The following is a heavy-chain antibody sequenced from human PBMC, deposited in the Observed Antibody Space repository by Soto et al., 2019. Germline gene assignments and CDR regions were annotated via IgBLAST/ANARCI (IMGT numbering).Heavy chain of an antibody. CDR1: GYIFTSHG. V-gene: IGHV1-18*01. CDR3: ARDNGQWLVSD. J-gene: IGHJ1*01. CDR2: ISTYNGNT. D-gene: IGHD6-19*01. Sequence: QVQLVQSGAEVKKPGASVKVSCKASGYIFTSHGISWVRQAPGQGLEWMGRISTYNGNTKYAQKRHIRTTMNTNPAGSIAYMELRSLRSDGTDVYYSARDNGQWLVSDWGQGTLVTVSS.